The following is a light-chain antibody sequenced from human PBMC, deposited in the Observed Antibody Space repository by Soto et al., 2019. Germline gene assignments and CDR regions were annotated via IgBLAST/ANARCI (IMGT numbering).Light chain of an antibody. CDR1: QSVSID. J-gene: IGKJ4*01. CDR3: QQLNSYPLT. CDR2: DAS. V-gene: IGKV3-11*01. Sequence: EIVLTQSPATLSLSPGERATLSCRASQSVSIDLAWYQQKPGQAPRLLIYDASNRATGIAARFSGGGSGTDFTLTISSPEPEDFATYYCQQLNSYPLTFGGGTKVDIK.